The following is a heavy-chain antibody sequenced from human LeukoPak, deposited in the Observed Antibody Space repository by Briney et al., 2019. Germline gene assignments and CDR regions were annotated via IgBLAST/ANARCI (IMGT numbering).Heavy chain of an antibody. J-gene: IGHJ5*02. D-gene: IGHD2-2*01. CDR1: GYTFTGYY. V-gene: IGHV1-2*02. CDR2: INPNSGGT. Sequence: GASVKVSCKASGYTFTGYYMHWVRQAPGQGLEWMGWINPNSGGTNYAQKFQGRVTMTRDTSISTAYMELSRLRSDDTAVYYCARGPIVVVPAAINWFGPWGQGTLVTVSS. CDR3: ARGPIVVVPAAINWFGP.